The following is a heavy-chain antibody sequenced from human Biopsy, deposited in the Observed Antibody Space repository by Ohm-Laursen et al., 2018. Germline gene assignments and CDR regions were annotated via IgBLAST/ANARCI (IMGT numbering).Heavy chain of an antibody. V-gene: IGHV4-59*08. CDR1: YGSISGHF. J-gene: IGHJ5*02. CDR2: VYYNGNT. Sequence: TLSLTCPVTYGSISGHFWSWIRQAPGKGLEWIGYVYYNGNTNYSPSLKSRATISLDTSKDRFSLKLTSVTASDTALYYCARHPTGFWFDPWGQGTLVIVSA. CDR3: ARHPTGFWFDP.